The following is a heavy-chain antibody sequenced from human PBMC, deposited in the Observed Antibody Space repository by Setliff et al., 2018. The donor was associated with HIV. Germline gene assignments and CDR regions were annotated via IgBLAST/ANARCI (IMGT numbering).Heavy chain of an antibody. CDR1: GGSFSGYY. D-gene: IGHD3-10*01. V-gene: IGHV4-34*01. CDR3: ARVYYGSGSSDAFDI. Sequence: LSLTCAVYGGSFSGYYWSWIRQPPGKGLEWIGEINHTGSTNCNPSLKSRVTMSVDTSKNQFSLKLSSVTAADTAVYYCARVYYGSGSSDAFDIWGQGTMVTVSS. J-gene: IGHJ3*02. CDR2: INHTGST.